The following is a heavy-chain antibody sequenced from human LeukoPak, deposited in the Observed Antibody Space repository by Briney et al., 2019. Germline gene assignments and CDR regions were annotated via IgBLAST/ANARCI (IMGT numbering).Heavy chain of an antibody. CDR3: ARARGVSTGYRPIDY. CDR1: VFTFSTSG. Sequence: PGGCLRLSCAASVFTFSTSGMHWVRQAPGKGLEWVAVIWYDGSNKHYAESVKGRFSISRDNSKSTLYLQMNSLRAEDTAVYYCARARGVSTGYRPIDYWGQGTLVTVSS. V-gene: IGHV3-33*01. D-gene: IGHD3-22*01. J-gene: IGHJ4*02. CDR2: IWYDGSNK.